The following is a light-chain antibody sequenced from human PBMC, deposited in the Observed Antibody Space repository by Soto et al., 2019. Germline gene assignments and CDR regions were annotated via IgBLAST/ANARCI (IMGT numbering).Light chain of an antibody. V-gene: IGKV1-5*03. CDR1: QSISTW. CDR3: QQYNTYPLT. Sequence: DIQMTQSPSTLSASVGDRVTITCRASQSISTWLAWYQQKPGKAPKLLIYKASSLEGGVPSRFSGSGSGTEFNITISSLQPDDFATYYCQQYNTYPLTVGGGTTVDIE. J-gene: IGKJ4*01. CDR2: KAS.